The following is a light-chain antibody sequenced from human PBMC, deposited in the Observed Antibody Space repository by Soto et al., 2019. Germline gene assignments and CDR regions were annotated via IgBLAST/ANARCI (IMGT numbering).Light chain of an antibody. V-gene: IGKV1-12*01. Sequence: DIQMTHSPSSVSLSVGDRVTITCRASQDITRWLAWYQQKPGKAPKLLVYGASSLQSGVPSRFSGSGSETDFTLTISSLQPEDFAVYYCQQYNNWPITFGQGTRLEIK. CDR1: QDITRW. CDR3: QQYNNWPIT. J-gene: IGKJ5*01. CDR2: GAS.